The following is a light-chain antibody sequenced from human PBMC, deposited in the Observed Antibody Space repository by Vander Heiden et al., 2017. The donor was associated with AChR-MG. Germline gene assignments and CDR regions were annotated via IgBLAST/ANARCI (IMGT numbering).Light chain of an antibody. CDR3: QQYGSSTWT. CDR1: QSFSSNY. Sequence: EVVLTQSPGTLSLSPGESATLSCRTSQSFSSNYLAWYQQKPGQTPRLLIYGASTRATGIPDRFSGSASGTDFTLIITRLEPEDFAVYYCQQYGSSTWTFGQGTRVEIK. V-gene: IGKV3-20*01. CDR2: GAS. J-gene: IGKJ1*01.